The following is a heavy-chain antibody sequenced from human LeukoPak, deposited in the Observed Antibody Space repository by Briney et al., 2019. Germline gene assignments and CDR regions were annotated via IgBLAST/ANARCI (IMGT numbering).Heavy chain of an antibody. J-gene: IGHJ4*02. CDR2: IDNAGSIT. D-gene: IGHD4-23*01. Sequence: GGSLRLSCKASGFTFSNYWIHWVRQAPGKGLVWVSRIDNAGSITTYADSVKGRFAISRDNAENTLYLQMNSLRVEDTAVYYCARGRPHGNDYWGQGTLVTVSS. CDR3: ARGRPHGNDY. V-gene: IGHV3-74*03. CDR1: GFTFSNYW.